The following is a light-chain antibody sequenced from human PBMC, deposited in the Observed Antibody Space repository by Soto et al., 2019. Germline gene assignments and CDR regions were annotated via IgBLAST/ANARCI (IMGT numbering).Light chain of an antibody. CDR2: YDS. Sequence: SYELTQPPSVSVAPGKTARITCGGNNIGSKSVHWYQQKPGQAPVLVIYYDSDRPSGIPERFSGSNSGNTATLTISRAEAGDEADYYCQVWDSSSDPRGVFGTGTKVTVL. CDR1: NIGSKS. V-gene: IGLV3-21*04. J-gene: IGLJ1*01. CDR3: QVWDSSSDPRGV.